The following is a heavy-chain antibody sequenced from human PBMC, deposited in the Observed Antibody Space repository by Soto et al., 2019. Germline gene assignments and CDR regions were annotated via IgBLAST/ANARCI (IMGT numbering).Heavy chain of an antibody. V-gene: IGHV4-59*08. CDR2: ISYTGST. Sequence: SETLSLTCTVSGGSISSNYCSWIRQPPGKGLEWIGYISYTGSTTYNSSLKSRVTISVDTSKNQFSLKLSSVTAADTAVYYCASGLRSSGWYDYWGPGTLVTV. J-gene: IGHJ4*02. D-gene: IGHD6-19*01. CDR1: GGSISSNY. CDR3: ASGLRSSGWYDY.